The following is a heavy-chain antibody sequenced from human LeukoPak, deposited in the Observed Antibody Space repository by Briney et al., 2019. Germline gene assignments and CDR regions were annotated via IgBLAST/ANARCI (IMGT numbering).Heavy chain of an antibody. CDR2: IKQDGSEK. D-gene: IGHD1-26*01. CDR1: GFTFSSYW. Sequence: PGGSLRLSCAASGFTFSSYWMSWVSQAPGKGLEWVANIKQDGSEKYYMDSVKGRFTISRDNAKNSLYLQMNSLRAEDTAVYYGARARGSYSGDDFDYWGQGTLVTVSS. V-gene: IGHV3-7*01. CDR3: ARARGSYSGDDFDY. J-gene: IGHJ4*02.